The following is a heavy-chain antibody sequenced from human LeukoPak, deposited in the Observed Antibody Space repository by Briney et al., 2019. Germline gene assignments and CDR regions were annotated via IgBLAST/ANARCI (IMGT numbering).Heavy chain of an antibody. CDR1: GGSISSGDYY. CDR2: IYYSGST. D-gene: IGHD3-10*01. J-gene: IGHJ3*02. CDR3: ARDSITVVRGVIIEGAFDI. Sequence: SQTLSLTCTVSGGSISSGDYYWSWIRQPPGKGLEWIGYIYYSGSTYYNPSLKSRVTISVDTSKNQSSLKLSSVTAADTAVYYCARDSITVVRGVIIEGAFDIWGQGTMVTVSS. V-gene: IGHV4-30-4*01.